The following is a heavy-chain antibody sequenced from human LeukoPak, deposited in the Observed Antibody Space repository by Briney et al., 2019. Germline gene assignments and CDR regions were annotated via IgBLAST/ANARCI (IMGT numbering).Heavy chain of an antibody. V-gene: IGHV4-31*03. D-gene: IGHD5-18*01. CDR3: ARAKYSYGYWYFDY. CDR2: IYYSGST. J-gene: IGHJ4*02. CDR1: GGSISSGGYY. Sequence: PSETLSLTCTVSGGSISSGGYYWSWIRQHPGEGLEWIGYIYYSGSTYYNPSLKSRVTISVDTSKNQFSLKLSSVTAADTAVYYCARAKYSYGYWYFDYWGQGTLVTVSS.